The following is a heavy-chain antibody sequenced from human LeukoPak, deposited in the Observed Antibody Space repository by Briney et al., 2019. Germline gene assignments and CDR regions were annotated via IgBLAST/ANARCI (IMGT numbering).Heavy chain of an antibody. J-gene: IGHJ4*02. D-gene: IGHD3-10*01. CDR1: GLTFSSYS. CDR2: KKRDGSDR. CDR3: ARGSGTYSIYFDY. V-gene: IGHV3-7*01. Sequence: GGSLRLSCAVSGLTFSSYSMSWVRQAPGKGLEWVANKKRDGSDRYYADAVKGRFTISRDNAKSSLYLQMDSLRAEDTAVYYCARGSGTYSIYFDYWGQGTLVTVSS.